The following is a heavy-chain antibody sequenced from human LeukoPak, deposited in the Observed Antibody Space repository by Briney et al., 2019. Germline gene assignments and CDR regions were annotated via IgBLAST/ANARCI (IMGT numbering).Heavy chain of an antibody. V-gene: IGHV1-24*01. D-gene: IGHD3-9*01. CDR1: GYTLTELS. Sequence: GASVKVSCKVSGYTLTELSMRWVRQAPGKGLEWMGGFDPEDGETIYAQKFQDRVTMTEDTSTDTAYMELSRLRSEDTAVYYCATRYPLDAFDIWGQGTMVTVSS. CDR3: ATRYPLDAFDI. CDR2: FDPEDGET. J-gene: IGHJ3*02.